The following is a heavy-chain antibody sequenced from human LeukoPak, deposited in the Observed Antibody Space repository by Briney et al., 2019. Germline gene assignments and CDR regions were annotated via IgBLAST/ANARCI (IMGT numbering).Heavy chain of an antibody. CDR1: GFTFSSYS. CDR2: ISGSSSII. Sequence: TGGSLRLSCAASGFTFSSYSMNWVRRAPGKGREGCAYISGSSSIIYYADSLKGRFTISRANGKNTLSPQLNSLRAEDTAVYYCARASTYYDSSGQVPFDYWGQGTLVTVSS. CDR3: ARASTYYDSSGQVPFDY. D-gene: IGHD3-22*01. V-gene: IGHV3-48*01. J-gene: IGHJ4*02.